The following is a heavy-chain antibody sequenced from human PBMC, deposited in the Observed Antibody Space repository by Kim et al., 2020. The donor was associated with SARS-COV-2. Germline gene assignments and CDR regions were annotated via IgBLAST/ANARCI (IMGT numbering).Heavy chain of an antibody. V-gene: IGHV5-51*01. D-gene: IGHD2-2*01. Sequence: GESLKISCKGSGYSFTSYWIGWVRQMPGKGLEWMGIIYPGDSDTRYSPSFQGQVTISADKSISTAYLQWSSLKASDTAMYYCATQLLGSSTSHYYYYGMDVWGQGTTVPVSS. CDR1: GYSFTSYW. J-gene: IGHJ6*02. CDR2: IYPGDSDT. CDR3: ATQLLGSSTSHYYYYGMDV.